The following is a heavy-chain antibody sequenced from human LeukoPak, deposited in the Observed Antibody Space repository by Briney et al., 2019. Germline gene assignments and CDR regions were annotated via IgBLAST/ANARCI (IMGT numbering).Heavy chain of an antibody. CDR3: ARDKANYYDSSVGFDY. CDR2: ISSSSSYI. V-gene: IGHV3-21*01. D-gene: IGHD3-22*01. Sequence: GGSLRLSCAASGFTFSSYSMNWVRQAPGKGLEWVSSISSSSSYIYYADSVKGRFTISRDNAKNSLYLQMNSLRAEDTAVYYCARDKANYYDSSVGFDYWGQGTLVTVSS. CDR1: GFTFSSYS. J-gene: IGHJ4*02.